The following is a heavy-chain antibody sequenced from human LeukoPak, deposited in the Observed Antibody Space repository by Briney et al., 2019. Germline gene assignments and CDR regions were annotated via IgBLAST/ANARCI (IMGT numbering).Heavy chain of an antibody. V-gene: IGHV4-34*01. CDR3: ARVVAVAGTDFDY. CDR2: INHSGST. D-gene: IGHD6-19*01. Sequence: SETLSLTCAVYGGSFSGYYWSWIRQPPGKGLEWIGEINHSGSTNYNPSLKSRVTISVDASKNQFSLKLSSVTAADTAVYYCARVVAVAGTDFDYWGQGTLVTVSS. CDR1: GGSFSGYY. J-gene: IGHJ4*02.